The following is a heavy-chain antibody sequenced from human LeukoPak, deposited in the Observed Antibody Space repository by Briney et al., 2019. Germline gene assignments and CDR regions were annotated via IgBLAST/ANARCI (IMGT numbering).Heavy chain of an antibody. Sequence: GGSLRLSCAASGFTFSSYSMNWVRQAPGKGLEWVSSISSSSSYIYYADSVKGRFTISRDNAKNSLYLQMNSLRAEDTAVYYCARDLHGSGSYHTFDYWGQGTLVTVSS. CDR2: ISSSSSYI. D-gene: IGHD3-10*01. CDR1: GFTFSSYS. V-gene: IGHV3-21*01. J-gene: IGHJ4*02. CDR3: ARDLHGSGSYHTFDY.